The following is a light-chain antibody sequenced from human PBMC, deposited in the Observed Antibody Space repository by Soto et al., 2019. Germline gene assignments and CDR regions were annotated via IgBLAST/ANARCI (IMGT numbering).Light chain of an antibody. CDR3: ATWDDSLNAVV. Sequence: QSVLTQPPSASGTPGQRVTISCSGSSSNIGSNTVNWYQQLPGTAPKLLIYSNNHRPSGVPDRFSGSKSGTSASLAISGLQSADSADYYCATWDDSLNAVVFGGGTKLTVL. CDR2: SNN. CDR1: SSNIGSNT. J-gene: IGLJ2*01. V-gene: IGLV1-44*01.